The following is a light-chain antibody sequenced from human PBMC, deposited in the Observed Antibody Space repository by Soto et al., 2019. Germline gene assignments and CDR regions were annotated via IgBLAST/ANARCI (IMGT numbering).Light chain of an antibody. CDR2: LGS. CDR3: MQALQTPYT. CDR1: QRLLHSNGYHF. Sequence: EIVMTQSPASLPVTPGEPASISCRSSQRLLHSNGYHFLDWYLQNPGQSPQLLIYLGSYRASGVPDRVGGSGACTDFTLEISGVEAEDVGVDYCMQALQTPYTCGQGTKLESK. V-gene: IGKV2-28*01. J-gene: IGKJ2*01.